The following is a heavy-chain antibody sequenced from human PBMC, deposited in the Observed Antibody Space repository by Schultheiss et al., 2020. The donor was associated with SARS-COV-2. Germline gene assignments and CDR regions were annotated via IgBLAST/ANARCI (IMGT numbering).Heavy chain of an antibody. J-gene: IGHJ6*03. V-gene: IGHV3-66*02. D-gene: IGHD3-3*01. Sequence: GGSLRLSCAASGFTVSSNYMSWVRQAPGKGLEWVSVIYSGGSTYYADSVKGRFTISRDNSKNTLYLQMNSLRAEDTAVYYCARVGGDFPYYYYYYMDVWGKVTTVTVSS. CDR1: GFTVSSNY. CDR2: IYSGGST. CDR3: ARVGGDFPYYYYYYMDV.